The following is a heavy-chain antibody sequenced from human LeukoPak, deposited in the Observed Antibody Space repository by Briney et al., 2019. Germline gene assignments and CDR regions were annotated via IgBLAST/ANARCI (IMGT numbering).Heavy chain of an antibody. J-gene: IGHJ4*02. CDR3: ARDPGDYYDSSGYYYPY. Sequence: GGSLRLSCAASGFTFTNYAMSWVRQAPGKGLEWVSTISGSGGSTYYADSVKGRFTISRDNSKNTLYLQVNSLRAEDTAVYYCARDPGDYYDSSGYYYPYWGQGTLVTVSS. CDR1: GFTFTNYA. D-gene: IGHD3-22*01. V-gene: IGHV3-23*01. CDR2: ISGSGGST.